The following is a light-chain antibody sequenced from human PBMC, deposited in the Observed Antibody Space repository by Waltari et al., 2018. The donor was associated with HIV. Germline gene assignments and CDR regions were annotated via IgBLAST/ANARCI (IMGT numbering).Light chain of an antibody. CDR1: SGSVSTRYT. V-gene: IGLV8-61*01. J-gene: IGLJ3*02. CDR3: VLYMGSGIGV. Sequence: QTVVTQEPSFSVSPGGTVTLTCGLSSGSVSTRYTPSWYQQTPGQAPRTLIYSTNTRSSGVPDRFSGSILGNKAALTITGAQADDESDYYCVLYMGSGIGVFGGGTKLTVL. CDR2: STN.